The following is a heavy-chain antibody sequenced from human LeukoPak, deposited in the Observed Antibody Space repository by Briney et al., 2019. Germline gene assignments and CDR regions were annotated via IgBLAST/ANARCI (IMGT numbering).Heavy chain of an antibody. Sequence: GRSLRLSCAASGFTFSNYGMHWVRQAPGKGLEWVAVIWYDGGNKYYADSVKGRFTISRDNSKNTLYLQMKRLRAEDTAEYYCGKYSGASRGNYPFGFWAQETLVTASS. CDR1: GFTFSNYG. CDR3: GKYSGASRGNYPFGF. CDR2: IWYDGGNK. D-gene: IGHD1-26*01. V-gene: IGHV3-33*06. J-gene: IGHJ4*02.